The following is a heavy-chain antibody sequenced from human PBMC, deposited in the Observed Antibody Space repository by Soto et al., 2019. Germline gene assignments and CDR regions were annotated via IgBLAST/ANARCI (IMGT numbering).Heavy chain of an antibody. CDR1: GGAFSSYA. CDR2: IIPIFGTA. V-gene: IGHV1-69*01. CDR3: ATFGGVVVAAADVFDS. D-gene: IGHD2-15*01. J-gene: IGHJ4*02. Sequence: QVQLVQSGAEVKKPGSSVKVSCKASGGAFSSYAINWVRQAPGQGLEWMGGIIPIFGTANYAQKFQGRVTITADESTNTAYLELSSLRSEDTAIYYCATFGGVVVAAADVFDSWGQGALITVSS.